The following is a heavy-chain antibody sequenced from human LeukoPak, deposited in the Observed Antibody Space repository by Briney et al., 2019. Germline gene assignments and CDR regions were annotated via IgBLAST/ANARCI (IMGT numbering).Heavy chain of an antibody. V-gene: IGHV3-23*01. CDR1: GFTFSGYS. D-gene: IGHD6-19*01. Sequence: PGGSLRLSCAASGFTFSGYSMTWVRQAPGKGLEWVSAITGSGDYTNYADSVKGRFTISRDSSKNTLYLLMNSLRAEDTAVYYCAKRSRDSSGWFDCWGQGTLVTVSS. CDR2: ITGSGDYT. CDR3: AKRSRDSSGWFDC. J-gene: IGHJ4*02.